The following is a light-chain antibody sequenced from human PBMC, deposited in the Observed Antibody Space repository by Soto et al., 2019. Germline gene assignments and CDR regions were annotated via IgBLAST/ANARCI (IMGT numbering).Light chain of an antibody. J-gene: IGKJ2*01. CDR3: QEYDSYSST. V-gene: IGKV1-5*01. CDR1: QSISNW. Sequence: DIQMTQSPSTLSASVGDRVTITCRASQSISNWLAWYQQKPGKVPRVLIYDVSSLVSGVPSRFSGSGSGTEFTLTISSLQPDDFATYYCQEYDSYSSTFGQGTKLQIK. CDR2: DVS.